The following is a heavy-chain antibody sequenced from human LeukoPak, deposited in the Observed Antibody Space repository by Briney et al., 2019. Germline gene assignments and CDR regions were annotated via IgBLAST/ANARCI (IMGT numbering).Heavy chain of an antibody. J-gene: IGHJ4*02. Sequence: PGGSLRLSCAASGFTFRTYWMSWVRRAPGKGLEWVANIKQDGSEKYYVDSVKGRFTISRDNAKNSLYLQMNSLRVEDTAVYYCARGRLGANDYWGQGTLVTVSS. D-gene: IGHD1-26*01. V-gene: IGHV3-7*01. CDR2: IKQDGSEK. CDR1: GFTFRTYW. CDR3: ARGRLGANDY.